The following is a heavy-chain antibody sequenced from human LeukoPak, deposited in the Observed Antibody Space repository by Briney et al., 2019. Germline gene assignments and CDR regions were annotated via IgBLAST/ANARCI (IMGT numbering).Heavy chain of an antibody. CDR2: ISAYNGDT. CDR3: ARDTALIRTPGGPDS. J-gene: IGHJ5*02. V-gene: IGHV1-18*01. CDR1: GYSFASYG. D-gene: IGHD2-8*02. Sequence: ASVKVSCKTSGYSFASYGISWVRQAPGQGLEWMGWISAYNGDTRYAQHLQGRVSLTTDLSTGTDFMELRSLTSDDTALYYCARDTALIRTPGGPDSWGQGTLVTVSS.